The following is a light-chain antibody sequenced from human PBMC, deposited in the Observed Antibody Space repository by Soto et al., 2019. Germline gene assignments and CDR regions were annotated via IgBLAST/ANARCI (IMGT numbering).Light chain of an antibody. CDR1: QSVPRSY. CDR2: DTS. CDR3: QHYVTWPLT. J-gene: IGKJ4*01. Sequence: EIVLAQSPGTLSLSPGERATLSCRASQSVPRSYLAWYQQKPGQTPRLLIYDTSIRATGVPARFSGSRSGAEFTLTISSLQSEDFAVYYCQHYVTWPLTFGGGTKVDI. V-gene: IGKV3-15*01.